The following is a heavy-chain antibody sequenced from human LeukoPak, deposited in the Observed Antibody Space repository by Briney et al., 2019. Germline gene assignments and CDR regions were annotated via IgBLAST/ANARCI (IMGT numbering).Heavy chain of an antibody. D-gene: IGHD6-6*01. CDR2: INHSGST. V-gene: IGHV4-34*08. CDR1: GGTFSGYY. CDR3: VRDSSSYDY. Sequence: SETMSLTCDVYGGTFSGYYWSWIRQPPGKGLEWIGEINHSGSTNYNPSLKSRVTMSVDTSKNQFSLKLSSVTAADTAVYYCVRDSSSYDYWGQGTLVTVSS. J-gene: IGHJ4*02.